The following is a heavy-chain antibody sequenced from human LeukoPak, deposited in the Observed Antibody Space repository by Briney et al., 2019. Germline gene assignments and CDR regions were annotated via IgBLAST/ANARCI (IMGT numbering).Heavy chain of an antibody. CDR3: ADRGEQQLVTGGY. Sequence: SETLSLTCAVYGGSFSGYYWSWIRQPPGKGLQWIGEINHSGSTNYNPSLKSRVTISVDTSKNQFSLKLSSVTAADTAVYYCADRGEQQLVTGGYWGQGTLVTVSS. CDR1: GGSFSGYY. V-gene: IGHV4-34*01. J-gene: IGHJ4*02. D-gene: IGHD6-13*01. CDR2: INHSGST.